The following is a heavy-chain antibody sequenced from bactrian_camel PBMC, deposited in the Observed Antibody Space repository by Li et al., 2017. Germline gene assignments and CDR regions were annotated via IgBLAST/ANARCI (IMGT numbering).Heavy chain of an antibody. CDR1: GDTYVTKC. D-gene: IGHD4*01. V-gene: IGHV3S54*01. J-gene: IGHJ4*01. CDR2: LYTGLGDI. Sequence: VQLVESGGGSVQPGGSLRLSCAFSGDTYVTKCLGWFRQAPGMQREGVASLYTGLGDIYYAASNMGRFTISQDDATNTVYLQMNSLKPEDTAMYYCAAATDLEINYSDYGHYNYWGQGTQVTVS. CDR3: AAATDLEINYSDYGHYNY.